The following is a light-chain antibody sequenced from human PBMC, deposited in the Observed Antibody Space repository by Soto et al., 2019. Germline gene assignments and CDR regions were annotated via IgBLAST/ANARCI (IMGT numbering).Light chain of an antibody. Sequence: QSVLTQPPSVSAAPGQKVTISCSGSSSNIGDNFVSWYQQLPGTAPKLLIYDNIKRPSGIPDRFSASKSGTSATLGITGLQTGDEADYCCGTWESSLTAPYVFGTGTKLTVL. CDR3: GTWESSLTAPYV. J-gene: IGLJ1*01. CDR2: DNI. CDR1: SSNIGDNF. V-gene: IGLV1-51*01.